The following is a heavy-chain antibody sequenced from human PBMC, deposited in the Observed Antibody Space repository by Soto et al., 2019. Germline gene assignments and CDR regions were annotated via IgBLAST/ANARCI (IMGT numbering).Heavy chain of an antibody. J-gene: IGHJ4*02. CDR3: AHDRELASTGWYGSDYFES. CDR1: GFSLTSSGVG. V-gene: IGHV2-5*02. Sequence: QITLKESGPTLVKPTQTLTLKCSFSGFSLTSSGVGVNWIRQPPGKALEWLAVIYWDDDKRYSPSPKSRLSITKDTAKNQVVLTMTNMDPLDTATYYCAHDRELASTGWYGSDYFESWGQGILVTVSS. CDR2: IYWDDDK. D-gene: IGHD6-19*01.